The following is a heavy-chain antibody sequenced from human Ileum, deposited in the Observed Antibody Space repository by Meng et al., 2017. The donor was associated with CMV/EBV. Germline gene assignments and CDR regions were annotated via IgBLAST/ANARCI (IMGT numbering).Heavy chain of an antibody. V-gene: IGHV4-34*01. D-gene: IGHD4-23*01. Sequence: QVELQQWGAGLLKPSETLSLTCAVYGGSFNDYYWIWIRQSPGKGLEWIGEVHHSGITNYNPSLKSRVTISVDTSKNQFFLKLTSVTAADTGLYYCATNSEDYWGQGTLVTVSS. CDR3: ATNSEDY. J-gene: IGHJ4*02. CDR1: GGSFNDYY. CDR2: VHHSGIT.